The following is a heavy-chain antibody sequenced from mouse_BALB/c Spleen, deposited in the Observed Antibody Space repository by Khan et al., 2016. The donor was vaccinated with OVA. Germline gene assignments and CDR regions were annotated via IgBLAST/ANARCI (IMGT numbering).Heavy chain of an antibody. J-gene: IGHJ2*01. D-gene: IGHD4-1*02. CDR2: IATKADGYST. CDR3: ARDQVGSYFDY. CDR1: GFTFTDYY. Sequence: EVELVESGGGLVQPGGSLRLSCATSGFTFTDYYMTWVRQPPGEALEWLGFIATKADGYSTEYSASVKGRFTFSRDTSQNILYLQMTTLRPEDSGTYYCARDQVGSYFDYWGQGTTLTVSS. V-gene: IGHV7-3*02.